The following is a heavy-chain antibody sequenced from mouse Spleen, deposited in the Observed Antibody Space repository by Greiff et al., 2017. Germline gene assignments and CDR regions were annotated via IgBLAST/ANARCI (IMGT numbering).Heavy chain of an antibody. Sequence: VMLVESGAELARPGASVKMSCKASGYTFTSYTMHWVKQRPRQGLEWIGYINPSSGYTKYNQKFKDKATLTADKSSSTAYMQLSSLTSEDSAVYYCARYYGSSYQAWFADWGQGTLVTVSA. D-gene: IGHD1-1*01. V-gene: IGHV1-4*01. CDR3: ARYYGSSYQAWFAD. J-gene: IGHJ3*01. CDR2: INPSSGYT. CDR1: GYTFTSYT.